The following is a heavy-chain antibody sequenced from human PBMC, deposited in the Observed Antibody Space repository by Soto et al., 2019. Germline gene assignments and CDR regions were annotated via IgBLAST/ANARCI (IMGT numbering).Heavy chain of an antibody. J-gene: IGHJ4*02. Sequence: PGGSLRLSCAASGFTFSSYWMSWVRQAPGKGLEWVANIKQDGSEKYYVDSVKGRFTISKDNAKNSLYLQMNSLRAEDTAVYYCARDSYDILTGYQNPHSDYWGQGTLVTVSS. CDR1: GFTFSSYW. D-gene: IGHD3-9*01. V-gene: IGHV3-7*03. CDR3: ARDSYDILTGYQNPHSDY. CDR2: IKQDGSEK.